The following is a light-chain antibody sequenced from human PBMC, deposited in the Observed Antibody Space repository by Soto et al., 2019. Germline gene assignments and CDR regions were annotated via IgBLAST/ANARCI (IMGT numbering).Light chain of an antibody. Sequence: EIVLTQSPGTLSLSPGERATLSCRASQRVPSNYLAWYQQKPGQAPRLLFYGASSRATGIPFRFSGSGSGTDFXXXXXXXXPEDXAVYXXXXXGDSPQMYTFGQGTKLEIK. CDR1: QRVPSNY. CDR2: GAS. J-gene: IGKJ2*01. CDR3: XXXGDSPQMYT. V-gene: IGKV3-20*01.